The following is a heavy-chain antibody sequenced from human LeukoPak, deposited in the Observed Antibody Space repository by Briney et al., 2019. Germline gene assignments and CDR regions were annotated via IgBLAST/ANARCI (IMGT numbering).Heavy chain of an antibody. CDR2: LIGGGGST. Sequence: GGTLRLSCAASGFTFSSYGMSWVRQAPGKGLEWVSDLIGGGGSTYYADSVKGRFTISRDNFKNTLYLQMNRLSAEDTDVYSCAKVNDWHAFDIWGQGTMVTVSS. CDR3: AKVNDWHAFDI. V-gene: IGHV3-23*01. J-gene: IGHJ3*02. CDR1: GFTFSSYG. D-gene: IGHD3-9*01.